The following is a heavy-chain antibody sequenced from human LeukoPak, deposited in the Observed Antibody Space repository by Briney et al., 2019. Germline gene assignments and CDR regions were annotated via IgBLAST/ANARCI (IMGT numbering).Heavy chain of an antibody. Sequence: GGSLRLSCAASGFTFSSYAMGWVRQAPGKGLEWVGFIRSKAYGGTTEYAASVKGRFTISRDDSKSIAYLQMNSLKTEDTAVYYCTRDPVTTPYYYYGMDVWGQGTTVTVSS. CDR3: TRDPVTTPYYYYGMDV. CDR1: GFTFSSYA. V-gene: IGHV3-49*04. CDR2: IRSKAYGGTT. J-gene: IGHJ6*02. D-gene: IGHD4-17*01.